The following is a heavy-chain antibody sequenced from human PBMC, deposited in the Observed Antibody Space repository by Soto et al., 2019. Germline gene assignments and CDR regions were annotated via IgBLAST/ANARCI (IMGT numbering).Heavy chain of an antibody. D-gene: IGHD6-13*01. CDR2: IKQDGSEK. CDR3: ARVVYGDGSSWATDAFDI. J-gene: IGHJ3*02. CDR1: GFTFSSYW. Sequence: GRSLRLSCAASGFTFSSYWMSWVRQAPGKGLEWVANIKQDGSEKYYVDSVKGRFTISRDNAKNSLYLQMNSLRAEDTAVYYCARVVYGDGSSWATDAFDIWGQGTMVTVSS. V-gene: IGHV3-7*01.